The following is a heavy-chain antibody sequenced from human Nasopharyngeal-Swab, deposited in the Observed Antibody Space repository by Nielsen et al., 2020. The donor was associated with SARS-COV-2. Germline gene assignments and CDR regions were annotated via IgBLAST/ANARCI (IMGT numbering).Heavy chain of an antibody. D-gene: IGHD6-13*01. Sequence: WIRQPPGKALEWLALIYWDDDRRYSPSLKTRLTITKDTSKNRVVLVMTNMDPVGTATYYCAHSRGGSTSSWYPDYWGQGTLVTVSS. CDR2: IYWDDDR. J-gene: IGHJ4*02. V-gene: IGHV2-5*02. CDR3: AHSRGGSTSSWYPDY.